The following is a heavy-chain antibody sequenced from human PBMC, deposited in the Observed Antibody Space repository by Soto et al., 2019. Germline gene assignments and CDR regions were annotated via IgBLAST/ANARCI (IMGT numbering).Heavy chain of an antibody. J-gene: IGHJ4*02. CDR3: AKDKETGAYYNSSAC. Sequence: GGSLRRSCSASGFTFSSYAMNWFHQPPGKRLEQCSSVRGSGATTYYVASVKGRCTSTRDNCKITLYLQMNSLRAEDTALYYCAKDKETGAYYNSSACGGRGTLGTVSS. CDR1: GFTFSSYA. V-gene: IGHV3-23*01. D-gene: IGHD3-22*01. CDR2: VRGSGATT.